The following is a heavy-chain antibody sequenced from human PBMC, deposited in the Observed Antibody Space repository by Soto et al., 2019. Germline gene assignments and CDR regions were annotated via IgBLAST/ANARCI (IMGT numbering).Heavy chain of an antibody. CDR1: GGSFSGYY. V-gene: IGHV4-34*01. Sequence: QVQLQQWGAGLLKPSETLSLTCAVYGGSFSGYYWSWIRQPPGKGLEWIGEINHSGSTNYNPSLKSRVTISVETTKNQFSLKLSSVTAAGTAVYYCARNRVTFDYWGQGTLVTVSS. J-gene: IGHJ4*02. D-gene: IGHD5-18*01. CDR3: ARNRVTFDY. CDR2: INHSGST.